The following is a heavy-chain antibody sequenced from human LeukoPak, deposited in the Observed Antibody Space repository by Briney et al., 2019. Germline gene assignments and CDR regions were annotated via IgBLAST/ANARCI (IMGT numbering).Heavy chain of an antibody. CDR2: ISSSSGTI. CDR1: GFTFSTYS. D-gene: IGHD6-13*01. J-gene: IGHJ1*01. CDR3: ARRIAGSDTGGYFQE. V-gene: IGHV3-48*02. Sequence: GGSLRLSCAASGFTFSTYSMKWVRQAPGKGLEWVSYISSSSGTIYYADSVKGRFTISRDNAKNSLYLQMNGLRDEDTAVYYCARRIAGSDTGGYFQEWGQGTLATVSS.